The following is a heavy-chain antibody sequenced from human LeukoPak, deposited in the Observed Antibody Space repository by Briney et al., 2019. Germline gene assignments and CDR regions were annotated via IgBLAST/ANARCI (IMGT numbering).Heavy chain of an antibody. CDR1: GASINSYY. CDR3: ARPNWNDDFDY. D-gene: IGHD1-20*01. CDR2: TYSSGST. J-gene: IGHJ4*02. Sequence: KPSETLSLTCSVSGASINSYYWNWIRQPPGKGLEWIGNTYSSGSTNYNPSLKSRVTISVDTSKNQFSLKLSSVTAADTAVYYCARPNWNDDFDYWGQGTLVTVSS. V-gene: IGHV4-4*09.